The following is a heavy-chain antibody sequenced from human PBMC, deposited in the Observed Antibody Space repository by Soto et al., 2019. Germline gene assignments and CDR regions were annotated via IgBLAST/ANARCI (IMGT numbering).Heavy chain of an antibody. CDR2: IIPIFGTA. J-gene: IGHJ4*02. D-gene: IGHD2-21*02. V-gene: IGHV1-69*01. CDR1: GGTFSSYA. Sequence: QVQLVQSGAEVKKPGSSVKVSCKASGGTFSSYAISWVRQAPGQGLEWMGGIIPIFGTANYAQKFQGRVTITADESTSTAYMELSSLRSEDTAVYYCARVAEWGCGGDCYPYYFDYWGQGTLVTVSS. CDR3: ARVAEWGCGGDCYPYYFDY.